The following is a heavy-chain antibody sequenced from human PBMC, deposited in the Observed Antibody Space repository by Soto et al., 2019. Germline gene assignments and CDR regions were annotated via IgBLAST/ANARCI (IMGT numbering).Heavy chain of an antibody. Sequence: SETLSLTCTVSGDSISSADYYWSWIRQTPGKGLEWIGHIFYSGTTYYNPSLQSRLTISVDTSKNHFSLMLTSVTAADTAVYYCARDLWVEPELYYYGMDVWGQGTTVTVSS. J-gene: IGHJ6*02. V-gene: IGHV4-30-4*01. CDR3: ARDLWVEPELYYYGMDV. D-gene: IGHD1-1*01. CDR2: IFYSGTT. CDR1: GDSISSADYY.